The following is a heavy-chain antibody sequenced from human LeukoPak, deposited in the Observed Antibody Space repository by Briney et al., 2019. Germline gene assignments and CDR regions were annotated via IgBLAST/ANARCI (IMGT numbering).Heavy chain of an antibody. CDR3: ASIVPAARASYYYYYMDV. D-gene: IGHD2-2*01. J-gene: IGHJ6*03. V-gene: IGHV4-38-2*01. Sequence: PSETLSLTCAVSGYSISSGYYWGWIRQPPGKGLEWIGYIYYSGSTYYNPSLKSRVTISVDTSKNQFSLKLSSVTAADTAVYYCASIVPAARASYYYYYMDVWGKGTTVTVSS. CDR2: IYYSGST. CDR1: GYSISSGYY.